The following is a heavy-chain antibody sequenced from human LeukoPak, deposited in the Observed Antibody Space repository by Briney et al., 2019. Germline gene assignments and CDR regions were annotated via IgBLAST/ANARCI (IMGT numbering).Heavy chain of an antibody. CDR2: IIPIFGIA. J-gene: IGHJ6*04. CDR3: ARGEPAAAIQTYYYSGRAV. D-gene: IGHD2-2*01. V-gene: IGHV1-69*04. Sequence: GSSVKVSCKASGGTFSSYAISWVRQAPGQGLEWMGRIIPIFGIANYAQKFQGRVTITADKSTSTAYMELSSLRSEDTAVYYCARGEPAAAIQTYYYSGRAVGAKGPTVPVP. CDR1: GGTFSSYA.